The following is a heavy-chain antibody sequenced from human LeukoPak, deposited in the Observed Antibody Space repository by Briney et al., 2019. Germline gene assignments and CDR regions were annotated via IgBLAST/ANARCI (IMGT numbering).Heavy chain of an antibody. Sequence: SETLSLTCTVSGYSISSGYYWGWIRQPPGKGLEWIGSIYHSGNTYYNPSLKSRVTISVDTSKNQFSLRLTSVTAADTAVYYCARDLGADYGDYVFDPWGQGTLVTVSS. D-gene: IGHD4-17*01. CDR1: GYSISSGYY. J-gene: IGHJ5*02. V-gene: IGHV4-38-2*02. CDR3: ARDLGADYGDYVFDP. CDR2: IYHSGNT.